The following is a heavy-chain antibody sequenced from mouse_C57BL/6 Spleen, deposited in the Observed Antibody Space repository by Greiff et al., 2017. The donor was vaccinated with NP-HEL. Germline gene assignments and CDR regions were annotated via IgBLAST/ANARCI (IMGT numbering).Heavy chain of an antibody. CDR3: ARSVYSNYFDV. CDR2: IDPSDSYT. V-gene: IGHV1-69*01. D-gene: IGHD2-5*01. J-gene: IGHJ1*03. CDR1: GYTFTSYW. Sequence: QVQLQQPGAELVMPGASVKLSCKASGYTFTSYWMYWVKQRPGQGLEWIGEIDPSDSYTNYNQKFKGKSTLTVDKSSSTAYMQLSSLTSEDSAVYYCARSVYSNYFDVWGTGTTVTVSS.